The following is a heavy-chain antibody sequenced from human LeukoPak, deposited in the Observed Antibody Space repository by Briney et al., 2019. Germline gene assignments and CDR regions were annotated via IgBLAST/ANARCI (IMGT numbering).Heavy chain of an antibody. CDR1: GYTSPTYW. Sequence: GESLKISCKASGYTSPTYWIGWVRQMPGKGLEWMGIIYPGDSDTRYSPSFQGQVTISADKSLDTAYLQWSSLKASDTAMYYCARRGETTDYFDYWGQGTLVSVSS. D-gene: IGHD4-17*01. CDR3: ARRGETTDYFDY. CDR2: IYPGDSDT. J-gene: IGHJ4*02. V-gene: IGHV5-51*01.